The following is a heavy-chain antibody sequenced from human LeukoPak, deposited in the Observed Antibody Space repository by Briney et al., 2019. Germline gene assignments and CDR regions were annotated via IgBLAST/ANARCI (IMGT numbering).Heavy chain of an antibody. V-gene: IGHV4-4*09. CDR2: IHSDGTT. CDR3: ARLNFRGGEALHFDS. Sequence: KPSETLSLTCNVSGGSLTNYYWGWIRQPPGKGLEFIGYIHSDGTTNYDSSLQSRVAISLDTSKIQFSLRLYSVTAADTALYLCARLNFRGGEALHFDSWGQGTLVTVSS. J-gene: IGHJ4*02. D-gene: IGHD3-16*01. CDR1: GGSLTNYY.